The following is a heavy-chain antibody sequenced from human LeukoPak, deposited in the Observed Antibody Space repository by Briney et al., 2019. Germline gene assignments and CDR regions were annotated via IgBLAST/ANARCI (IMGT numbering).Heavy chain of an antibody. D-gene: IGHD3-22*01. CDR1: GFTFSSYS. Sequence: GGSLRLSCAASGFTFSSYSMNWVRQAPGKGLEWVSSISSSSSYIYYADSVKGRFTISRDNAKNSLYLQMNSLRAEDTAVYYCARESGTNYYDSSGFRYYGMDVWGQGTTVTVSS. CDR2: ISSSSSYI. V-gene: IGHV3-21*01. CDR3: ARESGTNYYDSSGFRYYGMDV. J-gene: IGHJ6*02.